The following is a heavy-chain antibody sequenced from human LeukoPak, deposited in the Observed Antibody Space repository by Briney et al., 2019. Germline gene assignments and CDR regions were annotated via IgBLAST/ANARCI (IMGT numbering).Heavy chain of an antibody. D-gene: IGHD1-7*01. CDR2: IYSGGST. CDR3: AKDMITGTTPRPLGN. Sequence: GGSLRLSCAASGFTVSSNYMSWVRQAPGKGLEWGSVIYSGGSTYYADSVKGRFTISRDNSKNTVYLQMNSLRAEDTAVYYCAKDMITGTTPRPLGNWGQGTLVTVSS. CDR1: GFTVSSNY. J-gene: IGHJ4*02. V-gene: IGHV3-53*01.